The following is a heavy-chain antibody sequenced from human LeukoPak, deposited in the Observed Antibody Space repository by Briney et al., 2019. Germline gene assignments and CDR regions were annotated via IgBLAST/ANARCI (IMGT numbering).Heavy chain of an antibody. J-gene: IGHJ4*02. CDR3: ARFPYGGNSWYFDY. CDR2: IYSGGST. Sequence: PGGSLRLSCAASGFTVSSNYMSWVRQAPGKGLEWVSVIYSGGSTYYADSVKGRFTISRDNSKNTLYLQMNSLRAEDTAVYYCARFPYGGNSWYFDYWGQGTLVTVSS. CDR1: GFTVSSNY. D-gene: IGHD4-23*01. V-gene: IGHV3-66*01.